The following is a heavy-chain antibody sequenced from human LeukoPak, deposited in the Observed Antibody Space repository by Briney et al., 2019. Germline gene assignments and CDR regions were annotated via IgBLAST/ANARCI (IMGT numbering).Heavy chain of an antibody. V-gene: IGHV4-59*01. CDR3: RLLPREPRSSLGGSGGCPEATAATQTRGKGSRCSFLLSPAAWFDP. CDR1: GGSISGYY. D-gene: IGHD3-3*02. Sequence: RTSETLSLTCTVSGGSISGYYWSWIRQPPGEGLEWIGDIFYSGSTNYNPSLRSRVTISVDTSKNQFSLKLRILLHFWGEIRVLRLLPREPRSSLGGSGGCPEATAATQTRGKGSRCSFLLSPAAWFDPWGQGTLVTVSS. CDR2: IFYSGST. J-gene: IGHJ5*02.